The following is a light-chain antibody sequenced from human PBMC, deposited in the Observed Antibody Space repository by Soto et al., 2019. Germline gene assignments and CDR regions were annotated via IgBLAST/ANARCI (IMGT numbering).Light chain of an antibody. CDR1: SSDIGGYKY. CDR3: KSYAGSNTDV. V-gene: IGLV2-14*01. CDR2: EVS. J-gene: IGLJ1*01. Sequence: QSVLTQPASVSGSPGQSITISCTGTSSDIGGYKYVSWYQQYPGKAPKLIIFEVSNRPSGVSNRFSGSNSGNTASLTVSGLQAADEADYFCKSYAGSNTDVFGSGTKVTVL.